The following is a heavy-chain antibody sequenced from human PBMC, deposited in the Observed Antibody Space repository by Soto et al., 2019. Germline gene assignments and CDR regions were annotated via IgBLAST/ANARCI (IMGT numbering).Heavy chain of an antibody. CDR2: IYTSGST. CDR3: ARDFVAAAALNWFDP. CDR1: VGSISIYY. D-gene: IGHD6-13*01. Sequence: PSETLCITCTFSVGSISIYYWSWIRQPAGKGLDWIGRIYTSGSTNYNPSLKSRVTMSVDASKNQFSLNLSSVTAADTAVYYCARDFVAAAALNWFDPWGQGTMVTVSS. V-gene: IGHV4-4*07. J-gene: IGHJ5*02.